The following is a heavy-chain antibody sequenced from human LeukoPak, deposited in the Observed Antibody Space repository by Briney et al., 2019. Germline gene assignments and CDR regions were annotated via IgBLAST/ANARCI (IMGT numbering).Heavy chain of an antibody. V-gene: IGHV3-74*01. Sequence: GGSLRLSCAASGFTFSSYWMHWVRQSPGQGLVWVSRVNSDGSSTGYADSVKGRFTISRDNAKNTLYLQMNSLTADDTAVYYCARVGLWSSGYYYSFDSWGQGTLVTVSS. CDR1: GFTFSSYW. J-gene: IGHJ4*02. CDR3: ARVGLWSSGYYYSFDS. D-gene: IGHD3-22*01. CDR2: VNSDGSST.